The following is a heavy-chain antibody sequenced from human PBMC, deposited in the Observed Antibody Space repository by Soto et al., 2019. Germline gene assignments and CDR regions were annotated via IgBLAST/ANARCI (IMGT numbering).Heavy chain of an antibody. CDR2: IIPNFGTA. J-gene: IGHJ6*02. CDR3: ARSAVAANYSYYSGIDD. CDR1: GGTFSSYA. D-gene: IGHD6-19*01. Sequence: AVKVSCKACGGTFSSYAISWVRQAPGQGLEWMGGIIPNFGTANYAQKFQGRVTITADESTSTAYMELSSLRSEDTAVYYCARSAVAANYSYYSGIDDWGQGTMVTVSS. V-gene: IGHV1-69*13.